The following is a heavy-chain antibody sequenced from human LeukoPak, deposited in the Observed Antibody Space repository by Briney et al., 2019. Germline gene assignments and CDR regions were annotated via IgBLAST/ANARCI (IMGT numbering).Heavy chain of an antibody. CDR3: ARDLKYGDSYYYYIDV. CDR2: IKQDGSEK. V-gene: IGHV3-7*01. D-gene: IGHD4-17*01. J-gene: IGHJ6*03. CDR1: GDSISTSNSY. Sequence: PSETLSLTCTVSGDSISTSNSYWGWIRQPPGKGLEWVANIKQDGSEKNYVDSVKGRFIISRDNAKDSLYLHMNSLRAEDTAMYYCARDLKYGDSYYYYIDVWGKGTTVTVSS.